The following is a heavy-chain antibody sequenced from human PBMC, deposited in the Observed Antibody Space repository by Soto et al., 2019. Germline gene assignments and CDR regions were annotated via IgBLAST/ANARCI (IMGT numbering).Heavy chain of an antibody. D-gene: IGHD3-16*02. J-gene: IGHJ4*02. CDR1: GFTFSSYA. CDR3: AKAGDYVWGSYRYTDVFDY. Sequence: GGSLRLSCAASGFTFSSYAMSWVRQAPGKGLEWVSAISGSGGSTYYADSVKGRFTISRDNSKNTLYLQMNSLRAEDTAVYYCAKAGDYVWGSYRYTDVFDYWGQGTLVTVSS. V-gene: IGHV3-23*01. CDR2: ISGSGGST.